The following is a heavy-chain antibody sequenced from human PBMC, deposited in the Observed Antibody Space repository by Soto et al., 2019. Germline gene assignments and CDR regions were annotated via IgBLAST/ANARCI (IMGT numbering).Heavy chain of an antibody. CDR2: IYYSGST. Sequence: SETLSLSCTVSGGSISSYYWSWIRQPPGKGLEWIGYIYYSGSTNYNPSLKSRVTISVDTSKNQFSLKLSSVTAADTAVYYCAREVYGSEQWVVGWFDPWGQGTLVTVSS. J-gene: IGHJ5*02. D-gene: IGHD3-10*01. CDR3: AREVYGSEQWVVGWFDP. CDR1: GGSISSYY. V-gene: IGHV4-59*01.